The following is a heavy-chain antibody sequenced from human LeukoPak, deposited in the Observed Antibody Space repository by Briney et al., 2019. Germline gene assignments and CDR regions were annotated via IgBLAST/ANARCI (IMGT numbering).Heavy chain of an antibody. CDR2: ISWNSGSI. CDR3: TRDDYDILTGYLVVDY. V-gene: IGHV3-9*01. Sequence: PGGSLRLSCAASGFTFDDYAMHWVRQAPGKGLEWVSGISWNSGSIGYADSAKGRFTISRDNAKTSLYLQMNSLRAEDTAVYYCTRDDYDILTGYLVVDYWGQGTLVTVSS. J-gene: IGHJ4*02. D-gene: IGHD3-9*01. CDR1: GFTFDDYA.